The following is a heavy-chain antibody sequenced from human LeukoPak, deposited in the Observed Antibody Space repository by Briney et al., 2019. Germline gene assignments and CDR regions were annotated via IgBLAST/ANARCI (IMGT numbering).Heavy chain of an antibody. Sequence: PGGSLRLSCAASGFTFSSYSMNWVRQAPGKGLEWVSSISSSSSYIYYAASVKGRFTISRDNAKNSLYLQMNSLRAEDTAVYYCARDYDSSGYYDYWGQGTLVTVSS. CDR2: ISSSSSYI. J-gene: IGHJ4*02. CDR1: GFTFSSYS. V-gene: IGHV3-21*01. D-gene: IGHD3-22*01. CDR3: ARDYDSSGYYDY.